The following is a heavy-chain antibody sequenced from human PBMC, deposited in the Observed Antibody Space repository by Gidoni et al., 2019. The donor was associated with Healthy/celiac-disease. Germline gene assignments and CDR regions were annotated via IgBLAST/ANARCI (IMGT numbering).Heavy chain of an antibody. J-gene: IGHJ4*02. CDR1: GLTFSNYG. V-gene: IGHV3-48*02. D-gene: IGHD3-16*01. Sequence: EVQLVESGRGLVQPGGSLSRARAASGLTFSNYGMNWVRQAPGKGLEWVSYISSSGGTRYYADSVKGRFTISRDNAKNSLYLQMNTLRDEDTAAYYCARVSWGASLDYWGQGTLVTVSS. CDR2: ISSSGGTR. CDR3: ARVSWGASLDY.